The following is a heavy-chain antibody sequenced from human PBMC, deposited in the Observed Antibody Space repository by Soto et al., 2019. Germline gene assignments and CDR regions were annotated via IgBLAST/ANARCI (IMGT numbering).Heavy chain of an antibody. D-gene: IGHD1-26*01. V-gene: IGHV1-2*04. J-gene: IGHJ3*02. CDR1: GYTFTGYY. CDR3: AREEQDAFDI. CDR2: INPNSGDT. Sequence: ASVKVSCKASGYTFTGYYMYWVRQAPGQGLEWMGWINPNSGDTNYAQKFQGWVTMTRDTSISTAYMELSRLRSDDTAVYYCAREEQDAFDIWGQGTMVTVSS.